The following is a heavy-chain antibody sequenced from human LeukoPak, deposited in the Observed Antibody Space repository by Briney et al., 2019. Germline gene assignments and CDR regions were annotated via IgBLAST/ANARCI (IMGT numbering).Heavy chain of an antibody. CDR1: GGSFSGYY. CDR2: INHSGST. D-gene: IGHD2-2*01. V-gene: IGHV4-34*01. J-gene: IGHJ5*02. Sequence: TSETLSLTCAVYGGSFSGYYWSWIRQPPGKGLEWIGEINHSGSTNYNPSLKSRVTISVDTSKNQFSLKLSSVTAADTAVYYCARGPTFVVVPAAMRNWSAPWGQGPLVTVSS. CDR3: ARGPTFVVVPAAMRNWSAP.